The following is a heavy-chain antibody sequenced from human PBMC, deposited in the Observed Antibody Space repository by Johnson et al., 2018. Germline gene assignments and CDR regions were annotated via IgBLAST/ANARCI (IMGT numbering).Heavy chain of an antibody. Sequence: VQLVESGGGVVQPGGSLRLSCSASGFSFSNHVMHWVRPAPGKWLEWVAVTSNDEGINNYVDSVKGRFTISRDNSKGTLNLQMNSLRAEDTAVYYCATGAISGVIYREFFQHWGQGTLVTVSS. J-gene: IGHJ1*01. CDR3: ATGAISGVIYREFFQH. D-gene: IGHD3-10*01. V-gene: IGHV3-30*03. CDR2: TSNDEGIN. CDR1: GFSFSNHV.